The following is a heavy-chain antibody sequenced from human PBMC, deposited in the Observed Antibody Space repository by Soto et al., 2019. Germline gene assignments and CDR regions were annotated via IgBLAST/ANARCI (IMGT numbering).Heavy chain of an antibody. Sequence: ASVKVSCKASGYTFTSYGISWVRQAPGQGLEWMGWISAYNGNTNYAQKLQGRVTMTTDTSTSTAYMELRSLRSDDTAVYYCARDQWPNDDTDYWGQAPLVTVSS. CDR1: GYTFTSYG. CDR2: ISAYNGNT. CDR3: ARDQWPNDDTDY. J-gene: IGHJ4*02. V-gene: IGHV1-18*01. D-gene: IGHD3-22*01.